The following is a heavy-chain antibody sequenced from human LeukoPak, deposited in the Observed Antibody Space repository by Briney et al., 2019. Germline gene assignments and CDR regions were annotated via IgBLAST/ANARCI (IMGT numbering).Heavy chain of an antibody. J-gene: IGHJ4*02. CDR1: GFTFSDYY. Sequence: PGGSLRLSCAASGFTFSDYYMSWIRQAPGKGLEWVSYISSSGSTIYYADPVKGRFAISRDNAKNSLYLQMNSLRAEDTAVYYCARDRRIPRGYFDYWGQGTLVTVSS. CDR2: ISSSGSTI. D-gene: IGHD3-10*01. V-gene: IGHV3-11*04. CDR3: ARDRRIPRGYFDY.